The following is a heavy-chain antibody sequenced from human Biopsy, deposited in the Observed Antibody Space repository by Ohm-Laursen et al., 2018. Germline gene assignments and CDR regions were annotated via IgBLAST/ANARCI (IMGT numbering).Heavy chain of an antibody. D-gene: IGHD2-15*01. Sequence: ASVKVSCKPSGYTFSLYHIHWVRQAPGQGLEWMGWIDPDGGRTSFGQNFQGRVTMTSDTSNGTAYLELTRLRSDVTAVYYCARDPYCSGGNCYSPLDHWGQGTLVTVSA. J-gene: IGHJ4*02. CDR1: GYTFSLYH. V-gene: IGHV1-2*02. CDR3: ARDPYCSGGNCYSPLDH. CDR2: IDPDGGRT.